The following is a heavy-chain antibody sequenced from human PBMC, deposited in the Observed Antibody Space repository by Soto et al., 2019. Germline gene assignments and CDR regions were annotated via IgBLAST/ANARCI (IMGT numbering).Heavy chain of an antibody. Sequence: EQLVESGGGVVQPGRSLRLSCAASGFVFSSYAMHWVRQAPGKGLECVAVMSYDGTNKYYIDSVKGRFTISRDNSKNTLYLQMNSLRAEDTAMYYCTRAREFNFDIGVGEYFFDYWGQGTLVTVSS. J-gene: IGHJ4*02. CDR3: TRAREFNFDIGVGEYFFDY. CDR2: MSYDGTNK. V-gene: IGHV3-30-3*01. CDR1: GFVFSSYA. D-gene: IGHD2-15*01.